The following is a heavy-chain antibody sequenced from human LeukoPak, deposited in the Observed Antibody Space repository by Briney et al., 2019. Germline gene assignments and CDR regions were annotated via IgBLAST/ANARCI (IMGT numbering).Heavy chain of an antibody. V-gene: IGHV1-2*02. Sequence: ASVKVSCKASGYTFTGHYMHWVRQAPGQGLEWMGWINPNSGGTNYAQKFQGRVTMTRDTSISTAYMELSRLRSDDTAVYYCARENGATVTTHFDYWGQGTLVTVSS. CDR1: GYTFTGHY. CDR3: ARENGATVTTHFDY. D-gene: IGHD4-17*01. CDR2: INPNSGGT. J-gene: IGHJ4*02.